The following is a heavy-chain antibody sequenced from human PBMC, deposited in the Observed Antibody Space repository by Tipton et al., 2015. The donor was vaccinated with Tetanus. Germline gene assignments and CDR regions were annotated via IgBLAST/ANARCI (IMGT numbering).Heavy chain of an antibody. V-gene: IGHV3-21*01. CDR2: ISDNSRYI. Sequence: GSLRLSCAASGFIFSTYSMNWVRQAPGKGLEWVSSISDNSRYIYYADSVKGRFTISRDNAKNSLYLQMNSLRAEDTAIYYCARGAYGQFDYWGQGTLVTVSS. CDR3: ARGAYGQFDY. J-gene: IGHJ4*02. D-gene: IGHD4-17*01. CDR1: GFIFSTYS.